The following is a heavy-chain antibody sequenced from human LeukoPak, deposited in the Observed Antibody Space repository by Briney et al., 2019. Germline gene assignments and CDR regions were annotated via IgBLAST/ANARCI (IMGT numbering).Heavy chain of an antibody. D-gene: IGHD3-16*01. CDR1: GDSISSHY. CDR3: ARLFGYYYYMDV. J-gene: IGHJ6*03. CDR2: IYYSGST. V-gene: IGHV4-59*11. Sequence: PSETLSLTCTVSGDSISSHYWSWIRQPPGKGLEWIGYIYYSGSTNYNPPLKSRVTISVDTSKNQFSLKLSSVTAADTAVYYCARLFGYYYYMDVWGKGTAVTVSS.